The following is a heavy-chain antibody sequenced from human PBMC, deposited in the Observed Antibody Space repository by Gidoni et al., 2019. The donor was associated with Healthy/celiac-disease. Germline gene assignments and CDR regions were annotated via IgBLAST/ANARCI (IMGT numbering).Heavy chain of an antibody. J-gene: IGHJ5*02. CDR1: GGSISSGSYY. D-gene: IGHD6-13*01. V-gene: IGHV4-61*02. Sequence: QVQLQESGPGLVKPSQTLSLTCTVSGGSISSGSYYWSWIRQPAGKGLEWIGRIYTSGSTNYNPSLKSRVTMSVDTSKNQFSLKLSSVTAADTAVYYCAREGIAADGTSGWFDPWGQGTLVTVSS. CDR3: AREGIAADGTSGWFDP. CDR2: IYTSGST.